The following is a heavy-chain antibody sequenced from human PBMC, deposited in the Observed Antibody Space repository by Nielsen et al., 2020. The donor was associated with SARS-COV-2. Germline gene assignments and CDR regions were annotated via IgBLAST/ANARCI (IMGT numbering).Heavy chain of an antibody. J-gene: IGHJ4*02. CDR1: GFTFSSYS. Sequence: GGSLRLSCAASGFTFSSYSMNWVRQAPGKGLEWVSSISSSSSYIYYADSAKGRFTISRDNAKNSLYLQMNSLRAEDTAVYYCARDRGSSLGNFDYWGQGTLVTVSS. D-gene: IGHD6-6*01. V-gene: IGHV3-21*01. CDR3: ARDRGSSLGNFDY. CDR2: ISSSSSYI.